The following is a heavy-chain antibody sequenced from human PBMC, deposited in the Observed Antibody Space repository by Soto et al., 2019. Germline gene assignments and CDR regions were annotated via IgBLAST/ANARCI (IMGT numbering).Heavy chain of an antibody. Sequence: QVQLQESGPGLVKPSGTLSLTCAASGGPINSRWWSWVRQPPGKGLQWIGEIHHSGSTNYNPSLKSRVTIFIDKSKNQFSLNLSSVTAADTAVYYCGREADGGYALDRWGQGTLVTVSS. CDR1: GGPINSRW. D-gene: IGHD5-12*01. V-gene: IGHV4-4*02. CDR2: IHHSGST. J-gene: IGHJ5*02. CDR3: GREADGGYALDR.